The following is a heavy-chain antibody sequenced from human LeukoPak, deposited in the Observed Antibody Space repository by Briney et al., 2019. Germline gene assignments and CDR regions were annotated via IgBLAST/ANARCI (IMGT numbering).Heavy chain of an antibody. CDR2: IYWNDDK. CDR3: AHRSELLLPDWFDP. V-gene: IGHV2-5*01. D-gene: IGHD2-15*01. CDR1: GFSLSTSGVG. Sequence: SGPTLVKPTQSLTLTCTFSGFSLSTSGVGVGWIRQPPGKALGWLALIYWNDDKRYSPSLKSRLTITKDTSKNQVVLTMTNMDPVDTATYYCAHRSELLLPDWFDPWGQGTLVTVSS. J-gene: IGHJ5*02.